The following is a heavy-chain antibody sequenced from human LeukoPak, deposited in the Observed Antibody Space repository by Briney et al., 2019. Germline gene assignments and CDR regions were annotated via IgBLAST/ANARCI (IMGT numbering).Heavy chain of an antibody. CDR1: GGSISSSSYY. CDR3: ASYYGDWGTLDAFDI. V-gene: IGHV4-39*07. D-gene: IGHD3-22*01. J-gene: IGHJ3*02. Sequence: SETLSLTCTVSGGSISSSSYYWGWIRQPPGKGLEWIGSIYYSGSTYYNPSLKSRVTISVDTSKNQFSLKLSSVTAADTAVYYCASYYGDWGTLDAFDIWGQGTMVTVSS. CDR2: IYYSGST.